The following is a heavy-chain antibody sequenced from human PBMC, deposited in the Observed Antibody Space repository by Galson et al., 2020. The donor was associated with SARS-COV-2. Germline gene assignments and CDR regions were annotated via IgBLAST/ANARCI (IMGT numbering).Heavy chain of an antibody. CDR2: IIPIFGTA. Sequence: KISCEASGGTFSSYAISWVRQAPGQGLEWMGGIIPIFGTANYAQKFQGRVTITADESTSTAYMELSSLRSEDTAVYYCARVGGSGSPYYYGMDVWGQGTTVTVSS. J-gene: IGHJ6*02. V-gene: IGHV1-69*01. D-gene: IGHD3-10*01. CDR1: GGTFSSYA. CDR3: ARVGGSGSPYYYGMDV.